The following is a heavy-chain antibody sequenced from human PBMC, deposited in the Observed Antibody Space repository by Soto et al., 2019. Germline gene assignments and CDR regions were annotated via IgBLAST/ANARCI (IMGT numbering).Heavy chain of an antibody. CDR2: MNPESGST. J-gene: IGHJ6*02. Sequence: QEQLVQSGAEVKKPGASVKISCKASGYTFNTYDINWVRQATGQGLEWMGWMNPESGSTGFAQSFQGRITLTGNTSINTVYMEVGSLTNEDTAVYVCARGGATGYYSTHYYGMEVWGPGTTVTVSS. V-gene: IGHV1-8*01. CDR3: ARGGATGYYSTHYYGMEV. D-gene: IGHD3-9*01. CDR1: GYTFNTYD.